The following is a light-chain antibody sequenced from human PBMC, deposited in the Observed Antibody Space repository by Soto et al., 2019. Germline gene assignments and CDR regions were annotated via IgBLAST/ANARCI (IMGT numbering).Light chain of an antibody. CDR3: QQYNNWPQGPT. CDR2: GAS. V-gene: IGKV3-15*01. Sequence: EIVMTQSPATLSVSPGERATLSCRASQSVSSNLAWYQQKPGQAPRLLIYGASTRATGIPARFSGSGSGTEFTLTISSLQSEDFAVYYCQQYNNWPQGPTF. J-gene: IGKJ1*01. CDR1: QSVSSN.